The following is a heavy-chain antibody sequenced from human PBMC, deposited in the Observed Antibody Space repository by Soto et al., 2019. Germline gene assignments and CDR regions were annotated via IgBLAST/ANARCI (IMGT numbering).Heavy chain of an antibody. V-gene: IGHV1-58*02. J-gene: IGHJ6*02. CDR1: GFDFGSFG. CDR2: IVVASGRT. CDR3: SADHPHTAIGWPV. Sequence: SVKVSCKASGFDFGSFGIQFLRQTRGRGLEWIGWIVVASGRTNYARQFQGRVAFSRDMSSTTAYMDLYDLKSDDTAVYFCSADHPHTAIGWPVWGQGTTVTVFS.